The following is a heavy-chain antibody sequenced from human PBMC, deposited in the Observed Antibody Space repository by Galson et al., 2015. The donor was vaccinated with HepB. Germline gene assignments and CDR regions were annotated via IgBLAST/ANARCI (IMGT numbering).Heavy chain of an antibody. V-gene: IGHV6-1*01. CDR3: ARDEEREYNWNQTRYGMDV. J-gene: IGHJ6*02. Sequence: CAISGDSVSSNSAAWNWIRQSPSRGLEWLGRTYYRSEWYNDYAVSVKSRITINPDTSKNQFSLQLNSVTPEDTAVYYCARDEEREYNWNQTRYGMDVWGQGTTVTVSS. CDR1: GDSVSSNSAA. D-gene: IGHD1-1*01. CDR2: TYYRSEWYN.